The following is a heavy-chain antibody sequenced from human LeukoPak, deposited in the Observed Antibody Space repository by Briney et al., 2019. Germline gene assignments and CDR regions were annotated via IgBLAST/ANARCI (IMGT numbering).Heavy chain of an antibody. CDR2: IYHSGST. CDR1: GGSISSGGYS. J-gene: IGHJ4*02. D-gene: IGHD7-27*01. CDR3: ARGTGDPMYYFDY. Sequence: PSQTLSLTCAVSGGSISSGGYSWSWIRQPPGKGLEWIGYIYHSGSTYYNPSLKSRVTISIDRSKNQFSLKLSSVTAADTAVYYCARGTGDPMYYFDYWGQGTLVTVSS. V-gene: IGHV4-30-2*01.